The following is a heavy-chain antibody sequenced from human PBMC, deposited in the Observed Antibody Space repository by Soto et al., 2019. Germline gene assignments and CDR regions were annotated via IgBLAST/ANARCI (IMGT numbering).Heavy chain of an antibody. Sequence: PSETLSLTCPVSGGSISSSSYYGGWIRQPPGKGLEWIGSIYYSGSTYYNPSLKSRVTISVDTSKNQFSLKLSSVTAADTAVYYCARHPNWNYLFDYWGQGTLVTVSS. D-gene: IGHD1-7*01. V-gene: IGHV4-39*01. CDR1: GGSISSSSYY. J-gene: IGHJ4*02. CDR2: IYYSGST. CDR3: ARHPNWNYLFDY.